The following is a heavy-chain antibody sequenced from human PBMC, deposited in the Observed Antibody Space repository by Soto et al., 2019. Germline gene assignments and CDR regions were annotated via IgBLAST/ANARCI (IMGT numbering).Heavy chain of an antibody. V-gene: IGHV3-23*01. CDR2: LNGNGDHT. CDR3: VKVSTFFDILTGYYSTNFFDP. CDR1: GFSFEKHA. Sequence: GGSLRLSCEGSGFSFEKHAMSWVRQAPGKGLEWVAGLNGNGDHTYYAVSVRGRFTISRDNSKNTLYLQMNSLRPEDTAVYYCVKVSTFFDILTGYYSTNFFDPWGQGTLVTVSS. J-gene: IGHJ5*02. D-gene: IGHD3-9*01.